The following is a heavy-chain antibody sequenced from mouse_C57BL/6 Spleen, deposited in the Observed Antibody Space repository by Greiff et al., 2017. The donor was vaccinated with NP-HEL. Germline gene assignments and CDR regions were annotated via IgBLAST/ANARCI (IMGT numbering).Heavy chain of an antibody. CDR1: GYTFTSYW. CDR3: ANYYGSSSYWYFDV. D-gene: IGHD1-1*01. J-gene: IGHJ1*03. V-gene: IGHV1-64*01. Sequence: QVQLQQPGAELVKPGASVKLSCKASGYTFTSYWMHWVKQRPGQGLEWIGMIHPNSGSTNYNEKFKSKATLTVDKSSSTAYMQLSSLTSEDSAVYYCANYYGSSSYWYFDVWGTGTTVTVSS. CDR2: IHPNSGST.